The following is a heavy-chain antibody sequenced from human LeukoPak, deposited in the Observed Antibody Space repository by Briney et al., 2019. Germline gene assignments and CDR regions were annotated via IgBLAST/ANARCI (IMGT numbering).Heavy chain of an antibody. V-gene: IGHV3-48*04. CDR3: ASGSGYCSGGSCSDY. J-gene: IGHJ4*02. Sequence: PGGSLRLSCAASGFTFSSYAMNWVRQAPGKGLEWVSYIGSSSSIYYADSVKGRFTISRDNAKNSLYLQMNSLRAEDTAVYYCASGSGYCSGGSCSDYWGQGTLVTVSS. CDR2: IGSSSSI. D-gene: IGHD2-15*01. CDR1: GFTFSSYA.